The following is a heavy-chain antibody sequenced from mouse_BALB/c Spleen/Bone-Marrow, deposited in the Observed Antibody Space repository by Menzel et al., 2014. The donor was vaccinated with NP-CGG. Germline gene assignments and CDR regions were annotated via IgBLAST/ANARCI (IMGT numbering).Heavy chain of an antibody. Sequence: VQLQQSGAELVRPGSSVKISCKTSGYAFSFYWMNWVKQRPGQGLEWIGQIYPGDGDTNYNGKFKGKATLTADTSSGTAYMQLSSLTSEDSAVYFCARAGLSTVYWGQGTSLTVSS. CDR1: GYAFSFYW. J-gene: IGHJ2*02. CDR3: ARAGLSTVY. D-gene: IGHD1-1*01. CDR2: IYPGDGDT. V-gene: IGHV1-80*01.